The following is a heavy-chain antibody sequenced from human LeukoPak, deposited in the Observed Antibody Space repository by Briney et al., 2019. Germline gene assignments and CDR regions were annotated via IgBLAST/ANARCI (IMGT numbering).Heavy chain of an antibody. CDR2: TDPNSGHT. CDR3: ARVAGSIDY. Sequence: ASVKVSCRASGYTFTTYDINWVRQATGQGLEWMGWTDPNSGHTGYAQRFQGRLTITRDTSISTAYMELSSLRSEDTAVYYCARVAGSIDYWGQGTLVTVSS. V-gene: IGHV1-8*03. D-gene: IGHD6-19*01. CDR1: GYTFTTYD. J-gene: IGHJ4*02.